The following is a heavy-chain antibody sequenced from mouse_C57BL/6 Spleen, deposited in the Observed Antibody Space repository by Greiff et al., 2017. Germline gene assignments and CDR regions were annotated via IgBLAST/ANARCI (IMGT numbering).Heavy chain of an antibody. CDR3: ARYYFDY. CDR1: GFTFSSYA. V-gene: IGHV5-4*03. J-gene: IGHJ2*01. CDR2: ISDGGSYT. Sequence: EVMLVESGGGLVKPGGSLKLSCAASGFTFSSYAVSWVRQTPEKRLEWVATISDGGSYTYYPDNVKGRFTISRDNAKNNLYLQMSHLKSEDTAMYYCARYYFDYWGQGTTLTVSS.